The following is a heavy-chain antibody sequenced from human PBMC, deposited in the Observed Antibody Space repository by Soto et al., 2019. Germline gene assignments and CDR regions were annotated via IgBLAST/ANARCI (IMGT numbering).Heavy chain of an antibody. J-gene: IGHJ6*02. V-gene: IGHV4-59*01. CDR3: ARASMTTIPMDV. CDR1: GGSISSYY. CDR2: IYYSGTT. D-gene: IGHD4-17*01. Sequence: SETLSLTCTVSGGSISSYYWSWIRQPPGKGLEWIGYIYYSGTTNYNPPLKSRVTISVDTSKNQFSLKLTSVTAADTAVYYCARASMTTIPMDVWGQGTTVTVSS.